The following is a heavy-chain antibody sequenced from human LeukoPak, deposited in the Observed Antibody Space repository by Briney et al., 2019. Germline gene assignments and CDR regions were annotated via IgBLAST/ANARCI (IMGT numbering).Heavy chain of an antibody. CDR1: GYTFTSYD. CDR2: MNPNSGNT. CDR3: ARRHCSGGSCYSQN. V-gene: IGHV1-8*01. Sequence: ASVKVSCKASGYTFTSYDINWVRQATGQGVEWMGWMNPNSGNTGCAQKFQGRVTMTRNTSISTAYMELSSLRSEDTAVYYCARRHCSGGSCYSQNWGQGTLVTVSS. D-gene: IGHD2-15*01. J-gene: IGHJ4*02.